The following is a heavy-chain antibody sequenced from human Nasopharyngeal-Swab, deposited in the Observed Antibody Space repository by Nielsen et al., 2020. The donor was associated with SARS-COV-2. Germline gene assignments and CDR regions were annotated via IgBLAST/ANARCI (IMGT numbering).Heavy chain of an antibody. V-gene: IGHV1-3*01. D-gene: IGHD3-3*01. Sequence: WVRQAPGQRLEWMGWINAGNGNTKYSQKFQGRVTITRDTSASTAYMELSSLRSEDTAVYYCARGSDYYTYYYMDVWGKGTTVTVSS. CDR3: ARGSDYYTYYYMDV. J-gene: IGHJ6*03. CDR2: INAGNGNT.